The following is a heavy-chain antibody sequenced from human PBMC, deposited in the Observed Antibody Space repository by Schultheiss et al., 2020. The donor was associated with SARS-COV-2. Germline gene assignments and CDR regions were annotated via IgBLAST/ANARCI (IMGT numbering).Heavy chain of an antibody. V-gene: IGHV3-21*06. D-gene: IGHD2-15*01. J-gene: IGHJ6*02. CDR2: ITSSNNYI. Sequence: GGSLRLSCAASGFTFSSYTMNWVRQTPGKGLEWVSSITSSNNYIYYADSVKGRFTISRDNAKNSLFLHMNSLRGEDTAMYYCARAVVAHDYYRGMDVWGQGTTVTVSS. CDR1: GFTFSSYT. CDR3: ARAVVAHDYYRGMDV.